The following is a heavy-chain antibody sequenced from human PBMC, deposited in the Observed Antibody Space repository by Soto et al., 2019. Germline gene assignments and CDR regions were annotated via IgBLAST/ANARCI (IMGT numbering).Heavy chain of an antibody. CDR1: GFTFSSYA. V-gene: IGHV3-64*01. J-gene: IGHJ4*02. CDR2: SSGNGGST. CDR3: AGGPGYSFNY. Sequence: EVQLVESGGVLVQPGGSLRLSCAASGFTFSSYAMHWVRQAPGKGLEYVSASSGNGGSTYYANSVKGRFTISRDNSKNTLYLQMGSMRAEDMAVYYCAGGPGYSFNYWGQGTLVTVSS.